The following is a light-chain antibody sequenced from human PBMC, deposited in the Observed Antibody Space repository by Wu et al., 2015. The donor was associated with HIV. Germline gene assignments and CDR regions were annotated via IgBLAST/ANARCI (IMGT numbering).Light chain of an antibody. CDR3: QQYNSWPT. V-gene: IGKV3-15*01. CDR1: QSVSSY. Sequence: EIVLTQSPDTLSLSPGERATLSCRASQSVSSYLAWYQHKPGQAPRLLIYGASTRATGIPGRFTGSGSGTDFTLTISSLQSEDFAVYYCQQYNSWPTFGGGTKVEIK. CDR2: GAS. J-gene: IGKJ4*01.